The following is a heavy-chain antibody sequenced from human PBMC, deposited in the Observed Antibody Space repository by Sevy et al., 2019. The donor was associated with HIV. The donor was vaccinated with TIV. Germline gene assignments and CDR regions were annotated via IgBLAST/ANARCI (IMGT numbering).Heavy chain of an antibody. CDR1: AFTFSNYV. J-gene: IGHJ4*02. V-gene: IGHV3-30*04. D-gene: IGHD2-15*01. CDR3: VRETGGSGSAGYFGD. Sequence: GGSLRLSCAASAFTFSNYVMHWVRQAPGKGLEWVALISLHGTNKDYRDSVKGRFTISRDDAKNTVYVEMTSLTVEDTALYYCVRETGGSGSAGYFGDWGQGTLVTVSS. CDR2: ISLHGTNK.